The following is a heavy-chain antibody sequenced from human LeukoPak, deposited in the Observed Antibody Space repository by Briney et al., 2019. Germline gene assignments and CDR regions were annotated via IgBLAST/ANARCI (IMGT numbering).Heavy chain of an antibody. D-gene: IGHD7-27*01. CDR3: ARIWGKDYYYYMDV. J-gene: IGHJ6*03. Sequence: ASVKVACKASGYTFTGYYIHWVRQAPGQGLEWMGRINTNSGGTNYAQKFQGRVTMTRDTSISTAYMELSRLRSDDTAVYYCARIWGKDYYYYMDVWGKGTTVTVSS. CDR1: GYTFTGYY. CDR2: INTNSGGT. V-gene: IGHV1-2*06.